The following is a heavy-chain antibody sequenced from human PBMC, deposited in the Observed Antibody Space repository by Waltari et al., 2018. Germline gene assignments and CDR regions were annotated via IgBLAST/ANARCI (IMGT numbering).Heavy chain of an antibody. CDR1: GGTFSSYA. CDR2: IIPIFGTA. D-gene: IGHD2-8*01. V-gene: IGHV1-69*01. CDR3: ARGGWDCTNGVCPYFDY. J-gene: IGHJ4*02. Sequence: QVQLVQSGAEVKKPGSSVKVSCKASGGTFSSYALSGLRQAPGQGLEWMGGIIPIFGTANYAQKFQGRVTITADESTSTAYMELGSLRSEDTAVYYCARGGWDCTNGVCPYFDYWGQGTLVTVSS.